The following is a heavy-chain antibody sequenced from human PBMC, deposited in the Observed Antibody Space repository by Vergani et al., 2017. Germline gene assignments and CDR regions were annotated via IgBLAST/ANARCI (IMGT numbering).Heavy chain of an antibody. V-gene: IGHV1-38-4*01. D-gene: IGHD2-2*01. CDR3: ARPDIVVVPAALPPYYYGMDV. CDR2: INPGNGSP. CDR1: GFTITSYG. J-gene: IGHJ6*02. Sequence: QVPLVQSWAEVRKSGASVTVSCSFSGFTITSYGIHWVQQSPGQGLEWMGWINPGNGSPSYAKKFQGRFTMTRDMYTTTAYTDLSSLTSEDMAVYYYARPDIVVVPAALPPYYYGMDVWGQGTTVTVSS.